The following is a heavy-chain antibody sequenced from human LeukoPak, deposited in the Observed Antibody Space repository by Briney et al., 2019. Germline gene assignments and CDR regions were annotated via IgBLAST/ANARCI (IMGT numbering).Heavy chain of an antibody. CDR3: AIRKSGNAIDY. CDR2: ISGSGGNT. J-gene: IGHJ4*02. Sequence: PGGSLRLSCAASGFTVNSKYMSWVRQAPGKGLEWVSAISGSGGNTYYADSVKGRFTISRDNSKNTLYLLMNSLRAEDTAVYYCAIRKSGNAIDYWGQGTLVTVSS. CDR1: GFTVNSKY. D-gene: IGHD5-12*01. V-gene: IGHV3-23*01.